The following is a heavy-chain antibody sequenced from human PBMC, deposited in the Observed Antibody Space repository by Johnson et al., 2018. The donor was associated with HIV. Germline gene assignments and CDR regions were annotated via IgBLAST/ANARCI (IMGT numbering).Heavy chain of an antibody. D-gene: IGHD3-10*01. V-gene: IGHV3-20*04. Sequence: VQLVESGGGVVRPGGSLRLSCAASGFNVDDDALSWVRQVPGKGLEWVSGINWNGDNTGYADSVKGRFTISRDNAKNSLYLQMNSLRAEDTALYYCAREVSNSGRELFLAYDAFDIWGQGTMVTVSS. J-gene: IGHJ3*02. CDR1: GFNVDDDA. CDR3: AREVSNSGRELFLAYDAFDI. CDR2: INWNGDNT.